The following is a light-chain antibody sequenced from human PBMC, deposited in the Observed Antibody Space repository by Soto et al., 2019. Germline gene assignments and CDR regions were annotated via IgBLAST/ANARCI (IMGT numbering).Light chain of an antibody. J-gene: IGKJ1*01. V-gene: IGKV3-20*01. CDR3: QQYGTSPRT. CDR1: ESVSSNY. CDR2: GAS. Sequence: EIVLTQSPGTLSLSPGEIATLSCRATESVSSNYLDWYQQKPGQAPRVLIYGASIRATGIPDRFSGSGSETDFTLTISRLEPEDVAVYYCQQYGTSPRTFGQGTKVELK.